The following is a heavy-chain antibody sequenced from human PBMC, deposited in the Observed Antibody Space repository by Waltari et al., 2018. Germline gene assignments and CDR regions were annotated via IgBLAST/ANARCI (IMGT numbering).Heavy chain of an antibody. J-gene: IGHJ3*02. D-gene: IGHD3-9*01. Sequence: QVQLQESGPGLVETSETLSLACSVSGGSINSGDYYWTWIRQPPGKGLEWIGYIDYSGNAYYNPSLKSRATISLDTSRRRFSLKVSSVTAADTAVYYCARDQPFKRHYDFLTGHYAVDAFDIWGHGTMVTVSS. CDR1: GGSINSGDYY. V-gene: IGHV4-30-4*08. CDR3: ARDQPFKRHYDFLTGHYAVDAFDI. CDR2: IDYSGNA.